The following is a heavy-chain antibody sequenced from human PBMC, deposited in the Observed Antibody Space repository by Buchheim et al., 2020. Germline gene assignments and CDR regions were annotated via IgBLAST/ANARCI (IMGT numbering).Heavy chain of an antibody. CDR1: GGSFSGYY. J-gene: IGHJ6*02. CDR3: ARVGSIAARLRSFYYYGMDV. Sequence: QVQLQQWGAGLLKPSETLSLTCAVYGGSFSGYYWSWIRQPPGKGLEWIGEINHSGSTKHNPSLKSRVTITVDTSKNQFSLKLSSVTAADTAVYYCARVGSIAARLRSFYYYGMDVWGQGTT. V-gene: IGHV4-34*01. CDR2: INHSGST. D-gene: IGHD6-6*01.